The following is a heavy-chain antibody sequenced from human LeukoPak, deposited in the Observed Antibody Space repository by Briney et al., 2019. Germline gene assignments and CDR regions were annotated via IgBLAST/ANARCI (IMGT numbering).Heavy chain of an antibody. D-gene: IGHD6-19*01. J-gene: IGHJ4*02. CDR1: GGSFSTYF. V-gene: IGHV4-59*08. CDR2: IYYSGST. Sequence: PSETLSLTCTISGGSFSTYFWSWIRQPPGKGLEWIGYIYYSGSTNYNPSLKSRVTISVDTSKNQFSLKLSSVTAADTAVYYCARQYSSGWQYYFDYWGQGTLVTVSS. CDR3: ARQYSSGWQYYFDY.